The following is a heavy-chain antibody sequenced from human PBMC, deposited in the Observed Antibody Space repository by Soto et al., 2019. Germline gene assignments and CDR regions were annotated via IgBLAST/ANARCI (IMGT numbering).Heavy chain of an antibody. CDR3: ARDVTIFGVVIIGYYYYGMDV. D-gene: IGHD3-3*01. CDR1: GYTFTSYG. Sequence: GASVKVSCKASGYTFTSYGISWVRQAPGQGLEWMGWISAYNGNTNYAQKLQGRVTMTTDTSTSTAYMELRSLRSDDTAVYYCARDVTIFGVVIIGYYYYGMDVWGQGTTVTVSS. V-gene: IGHV1-18*01. CDR2: ISAYNGNT. J-gene: IGHJ6*02.